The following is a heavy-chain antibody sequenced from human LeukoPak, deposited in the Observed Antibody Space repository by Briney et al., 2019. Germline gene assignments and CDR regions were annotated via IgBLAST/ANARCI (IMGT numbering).Heavy chain of an antibody. J-gene: IGHJ5*02. CDR1: GFTFSSYS. V-gene: IGHV3-21*01. CDR2: ISSSSSYI. Sequence: PGGSLRLSCAASGFTFSSYSMNWVRQAPGKGLEWVSSISSSSSYIYYADSVKGRFTISRDNAKNSLYLHMNRMSAEDTAVYYCAGARHCSGGSCRGWFDPWGQGTMVTVSS. CDR3: AGARHCSGGSCRGWFDP. D-gene: IGHD2-15*01.